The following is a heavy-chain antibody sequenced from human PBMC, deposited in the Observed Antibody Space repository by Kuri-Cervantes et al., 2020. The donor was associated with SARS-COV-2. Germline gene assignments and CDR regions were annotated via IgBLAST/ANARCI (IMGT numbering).Heavy chain of an antibody. V-gene: IGHV4-39*01. D-gene: IGHD3-3*01. J-gene: IGHJ5*02. CDR2: IYYSGST. Sequence: GSLRLSCTVSGGSISSYYWGWIRQPPGKGLEWIGSIYYSGSTYYNPSLKSQVTISVDTSKNQFSLKLSSVTAADTAVYYCARQMMSSITIFGVVITRNWFDPWGQGTLVTVSS. CDR1: GGSISSYY. CDR3: ARQMMSSITIFGVVITRNWFDP.